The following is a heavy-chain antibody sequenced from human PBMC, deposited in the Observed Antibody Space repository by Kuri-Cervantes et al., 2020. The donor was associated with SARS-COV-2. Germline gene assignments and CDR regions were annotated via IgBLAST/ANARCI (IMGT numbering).Heavy chain of an antibody. CDR1: GFTFSSYA. D-gene: IGHD3-22*01. V-gene: IGHV3-23*01. CDR2: ISGSGGST. J-gene: IGHJ6*02. CDR3: AKYLGYYYDSSGYYYDLYYYYGMDV. Sequence: GESLKISCAASGFTFSSYAMSWVRQAPGKGLEWVSVISGSGGSTYYADSVKGRFTISRDNSKNTLYLQMNSLRAEDTAVYDCAKYLGYYYDSSGYYYDLYYYYGMDVWGQGTTVTVSS.